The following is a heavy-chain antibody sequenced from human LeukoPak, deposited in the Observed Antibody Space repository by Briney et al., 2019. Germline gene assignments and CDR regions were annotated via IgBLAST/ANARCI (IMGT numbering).Heavy chain of an antibody. CDR3: AKDRSYGGNSAGERHFDY. CDR1: GFTFDDYA. Sequence: QSGRSLRLSCAASGFTFDDYAMHWVRQAPGKGLEWASGISWNSGSIGYADSVKGRFTISRDNAKNSLYLQMNSLRAEDTALYYCAKDRSYGGNSAGERHFDYWGQGTLVTVSS. D-gene: IGHD4-17*01. CDR2: ISWNSGSI. J-gene: IGHJ4*02. V-gene: IGHV3-9*01.